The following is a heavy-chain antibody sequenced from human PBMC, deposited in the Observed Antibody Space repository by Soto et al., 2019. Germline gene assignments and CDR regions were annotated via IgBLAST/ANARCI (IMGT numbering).Heavy chain of an antibody. CDR2: INPSGGST. D-gene: IGHD2-2*01. V-gene: IGHV1-46*01. CDR1: GYTFTRYY. J-gene: IGHJ4*02. CDR3: ARDRVEVPAALYYFDY. Sequence: QVQLVQSGAEVKKPGASVKVSCTASGYTFTRYYMHWVRQAPGQGLEWLGIINPSGGSTSYAQKFQGRVTMTRDTSTSIVYMELGSLRSEDTAVYYCARDRVEVPAALYYFDYWGQGTLVTVSS.